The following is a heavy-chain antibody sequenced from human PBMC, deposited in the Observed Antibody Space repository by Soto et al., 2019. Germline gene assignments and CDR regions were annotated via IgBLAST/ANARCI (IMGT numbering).Heavy chain of an antibody. CDR3: ARGDYSNYVDY. V-gene: IGHV4-31*03. CDR2: IYYSGST. J-gene: IGHJ4*02. Sequence: SETLSLTCTVSSGSISSGGYYWSWIRQHPGKGLEWIGYIYYSGSTYYNPSLKSRVTISVDTSKNQFSLKLSSVTAADTAVYYCARGDYSNYVDYWGQGTLVTVSS. CDR1: SGSISSGGYY. D-gene: IGHD4-4*01.